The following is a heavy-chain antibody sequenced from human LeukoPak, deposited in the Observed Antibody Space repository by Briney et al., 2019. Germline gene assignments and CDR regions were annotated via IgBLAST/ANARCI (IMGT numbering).Heavy chain of an antibody. CDR3: ARDRGAVAGTFDY. CDR2: ISGSGTNT. Sequence: PGGSLRLSCAASGFTFSSYAMSWVRQAPGKGLEWVSVISGSGTNTYYADSVKGRFTISRDNSKNSLYLQMSSLRAEDTAVYYCARDRGAVAGTFDYWGQGTQVTVSS. V-gene: IGHV3-23*01. D-gene: IGHD6-19*01. J-gene: IGHJ4*02. CDR1: GFTFSSYA.